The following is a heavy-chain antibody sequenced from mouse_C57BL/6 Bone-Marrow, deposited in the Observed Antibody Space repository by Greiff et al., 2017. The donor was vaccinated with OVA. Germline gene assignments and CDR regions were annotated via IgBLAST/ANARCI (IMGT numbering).Heavy chain of an antibody. CDR1: GYAFSSSW. CDR3: ARHEKIPSAMDY. J-gene: IGHJ4*01. CDR2: FYPGSGSI. V-gene: IGHV1-62-2*01. Sequence: QVQLQQSGPELVKPGASVKISCKASGYAFSSSWMNWVKQRPGKGLAWIGWFYPGSGSIKYNEKFKDKATLTADKSSSTVYMELSRLTSEDSAVYFCARHEKIPSAMDYWGQGTSVTVSS.